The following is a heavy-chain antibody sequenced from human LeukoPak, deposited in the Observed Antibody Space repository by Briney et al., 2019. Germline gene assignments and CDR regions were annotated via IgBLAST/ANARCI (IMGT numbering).Heavy chain of an antibody. V-gene: IGHV1-18*01. CDR3: ARLGYCTNGVCYRKHNRLDP. Sequence: ASVKVSRKAFGYTFISYGVTWVRQAPGQGLEWMGWISGYNGYTNYAQNFQDRVTMTTDTSTNTAYMELRSLRSDDTAVYYCARLGYCTNGVCYRKHNRLDPWGQGTLVTVSP. J-gene: IGHJ5*02. CDR2: ISGYNGYT. CDR1: GYTFISYG. D-gene: IGHD2-8*01.